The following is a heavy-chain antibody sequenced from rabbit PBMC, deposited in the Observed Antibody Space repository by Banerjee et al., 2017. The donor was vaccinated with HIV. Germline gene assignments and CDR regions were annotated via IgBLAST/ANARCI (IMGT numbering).Heavy chain of an antibody. Sequence: RQAPGKGLEWIGYIYAGSGNTWYANWVNGRFTISKTSSTTVTLQLNSLTAADTATYFCARDRDGDAGYGSLALWGPGTLVTVS. CDR2: IYAGSGNT. CDR3: ARDRDGDAGYGSLAL. V-gene: IGHV1S40*01. J-gene: IGHJ4*01. D-gene: IGHD7-1*01.